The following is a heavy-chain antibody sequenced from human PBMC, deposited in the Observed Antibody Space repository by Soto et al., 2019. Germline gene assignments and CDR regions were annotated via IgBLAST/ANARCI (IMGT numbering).Heavy chain of an antibody. D-gene: IGHD3-16*01. CDR3: ARLPATFIDAFDI. Sequence: SETLSLTCTVSGGSISSYYRSWIRQPPGKGLEWIGYIYYSGSTNYNPSLKSRVTISVDTSKNQFSLKLSSVTAAYTAVYYCARLPATFIDAFDIWGQGTMVTVSS. J-gene: IGHJ3*02. CDR1: GGSISSYY. CDR2: IYYSGST. V-gene: IGHV4-59*08.